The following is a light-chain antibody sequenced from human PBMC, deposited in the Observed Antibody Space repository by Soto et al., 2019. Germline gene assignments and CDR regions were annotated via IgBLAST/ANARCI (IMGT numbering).Light chain of an antibody. V-gene: IGLV2-14*01. CDR3: SSYTGSTTWV. Sequence: QSVLTQPASVSGSPGQSITISCTGTSSDVGGYNYVSWYQHHPGKAPKLMIYEVINRPSGVSNRFSGSKSGNTASLTISGLQAEDEADYYCSSYTGSTTWVFGGGTKVTVL. CDR1: SSDVGGYNY. CDR2: EVI. J-gene: IGLJ3*02.